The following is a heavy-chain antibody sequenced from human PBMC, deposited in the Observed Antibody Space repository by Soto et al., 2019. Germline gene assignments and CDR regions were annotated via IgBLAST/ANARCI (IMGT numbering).Heavy chain of an antibody. V-gene: IGHV2-5*02. D-gene: IGHD3-10*01. CDR1: GFSLTTPGVG. CDR2: IFWDDDT. CDR3: ARRPYLSAYSFDY. J-gene: IGHJ4*02. Sequence: QITLKESGPTLVKPTETLTVTCTFSGFSLTTPGVGVGWIRQPPGKTLEWLALIFWDDDTRYSPSLKSRVTVTKDTSKNQVVLTMTNMAPVDTATYYCARRPYLSAYSFDYWGQGTLVTVSS.